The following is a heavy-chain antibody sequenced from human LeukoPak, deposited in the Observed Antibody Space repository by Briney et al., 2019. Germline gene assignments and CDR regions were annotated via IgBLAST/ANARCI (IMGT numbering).Heavy chain of an antibody. CDR2: ITSTGSTI. Sequence: GGSLRLSCAASGFTFSSYEMNWVREAPGKGLEWGSYITSTGSTIYYADSVKGRFTISRDNAKNSLYLQMNSLRAEDTAVYYCASGAGSYYPFDFWGQGALVTVSS. J-gene: IGHJ4*02. CDR3: ASGAGSYYPFDF. D-gene: IGHD3-10*01. V-gene: IGHV3-48*03. CDR1: GFTFSSYE.